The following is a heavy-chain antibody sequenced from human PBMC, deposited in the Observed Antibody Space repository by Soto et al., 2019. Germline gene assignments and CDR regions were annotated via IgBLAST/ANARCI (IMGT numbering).Heavy chain of an antibody. CDR3: ATRMTTAPY. J-gene: IGHJ4*02. CDR2: IYSGGGT. Sequence: EVRLVQSGGGLVQPGGSLRLSCAASLFIVSDNYRSWVRQAPGKGLEWVSLIYSGGGTDYAESVKGRFTISRDNSKNTLYLQRNSLKAEDTGIYYCATRMTTAPYWGQGTVVTVSS. CDR1: LFIVSDNY. V-gene: IGHV3-66*01. D-gene: IGHD4-17*01.